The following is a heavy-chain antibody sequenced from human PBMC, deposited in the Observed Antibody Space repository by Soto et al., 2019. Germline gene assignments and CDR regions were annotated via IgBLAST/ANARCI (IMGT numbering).Heavy chain of an antibody. CDR1: GYSFTSYW. D-gene: IGHD6-19*01. CDR3: ARLFDTSGWYDY. Sequence: GESLKISCKGSGYSFTSYWIGWVRQMPGKGLERMGIIYPGDSDTRYSPSFQGQVTISADKSITTTYLQWSSLKASDTAIYYCARLFDTSGWYDYWGQGTLGTVS. J-gene: IGHJ4*02. V-gene: IGHV5-51*01. CDR2: IYPGDSDT.